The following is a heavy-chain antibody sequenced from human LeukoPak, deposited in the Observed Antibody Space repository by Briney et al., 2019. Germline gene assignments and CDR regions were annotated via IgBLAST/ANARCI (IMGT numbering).Heavy chain of an antibody. CDR1: GFTFRSYE. CDR3: ARDRVIGDAFDI. Sequence: GSLXXXCAASGFTFRSYEMNWVRQAPGKGLEWGSYISSSGSTIYYADSVKGRFTISRDNAKNSLYLQMNRLRAEDTAVYYCARDRVIGDAFDIWGQGTMVTVSS. CDR2: ISSSGSTI. V-gene: IGHV3-48*03. D-gene: IGHD2/OR15-2a*01. J-gene: IGHJ3*02.